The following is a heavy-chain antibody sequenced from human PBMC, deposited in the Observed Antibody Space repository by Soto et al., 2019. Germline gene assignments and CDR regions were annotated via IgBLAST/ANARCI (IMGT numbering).Heavy chain of an antibody. J-gene: IGHJ4*02. D-gene: IGHD2-15*01. Sequence: SKTLSLTCTVSGGSISSGGYYWSWIRQHPGKGLEWIGYIYYSGSTYYNPSLKSRVTISVDTSKNQFSLKLSSVTAADTAVYYCAREGMSGIGYCSGGSCYEGYYFDYWGQGTLVTVSS. V-gene: IGHV4-31*03. CDR3: AREGMSGIGYCSGGSCYEGYYFDY. CDR2: IYYSGST. CDR1: GGSISSGGYY.